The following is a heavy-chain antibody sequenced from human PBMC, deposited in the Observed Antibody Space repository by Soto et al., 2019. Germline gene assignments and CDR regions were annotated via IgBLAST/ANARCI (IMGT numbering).Heavy chain of an antibody. D-gene: IGHD3-16*01. V-gene: IGHV3-21*01. CDR3: AREGGRGG. CDR1: GFTFSSHH. J-gene: IGHJ4*02. CDR2: ISASGNVV. Sequence: EVQLVESGGGLVKPGGSLRLSCAASGFTFSSHHMNWVRQAPVKGLECVSSISASGNVVFHADSAKGRFTVSRDNDKSSTFLPANSPTANDTAVDSCAREGGRGGWGQGTLVIVSS.